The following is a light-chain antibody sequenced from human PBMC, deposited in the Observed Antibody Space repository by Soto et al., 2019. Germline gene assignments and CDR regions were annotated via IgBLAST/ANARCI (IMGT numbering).Light chain of an antibody. J-gene: IGLJ1*01. V-gene: IGLV2-14*01. CDR3: SSYTSSSTYV. CDR2: EVS. Sequence: QSALTQPASVSGSPGQSITISFTGTSSDVGGYNYVSWYQQHPGKAPKLMIYEVSNRPSGVSNRFSGSKSGNTASLTISRLQAEDEADYYCSSYTSSSTYVFGTGTKLTVL. CDR1: SSDVGGYNY.